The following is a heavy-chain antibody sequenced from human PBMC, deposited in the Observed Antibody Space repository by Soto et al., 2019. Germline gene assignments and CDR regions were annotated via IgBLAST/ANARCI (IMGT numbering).Heavy chain of an antibody. D-gene: IGHD4-17*01. CDR2: IYSGGST. J-gene: IGHJ4*02. CDR3: ARGGLEAPFDY. CDR1: GFTVSSNY. Sequence: GGSLRLSCAASGFTVSSNYMSWVRQAPGKGLEWVSVIYSGGSTYYADSVKGRFTISRDNSKNTLYLQMNGLRAEDTAVYYCARGGLEAPFDYWGQGTLVTVSS. V-gene: IGHV3-53*01.